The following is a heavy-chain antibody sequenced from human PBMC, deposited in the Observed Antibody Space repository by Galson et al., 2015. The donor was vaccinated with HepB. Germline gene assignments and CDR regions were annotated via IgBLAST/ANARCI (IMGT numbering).Heavy chain of an antibody. CDR2: IRSKAYGGTT. V-gene: IGHV3-49*04. D-gene: IGHD2-15*01. Sequence: SLRLSCAASGFTFGDYAMSWVRQAPGKGLEWVGFIRSKAYGGTTEYAASVKGRFTISRDDSKSIAYLQMNSLKTEDTAVYYCTRDQGYCSGGSCYSRYYYYGMDVWGQGTTVTVSS. J-gene: IGHJ6*02. CDR3: TRDQGYCSGGSCYSRYYYYGMDV. CDR1: GFTFGDYA.